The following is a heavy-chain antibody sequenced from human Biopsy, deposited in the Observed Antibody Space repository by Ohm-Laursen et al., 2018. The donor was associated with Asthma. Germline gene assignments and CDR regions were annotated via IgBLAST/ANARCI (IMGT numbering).Heavy chain of an antibody. Sequence: SSVKVSCKSPRGTFSSYAISWVRQAPGQGLEWMGGIMPPFGLTNYAQRFQDRLTISADKSTRTAYMELRRLRSEDSAVYYCARDHCSALWAGVSTDNCYFDYWGQGTLLTVSS. CDR2: IMPPFGLT. CDR1: RGTFSSYA. D-gene: IGHD5/OR15-5a*01. J-gene: IGHJ4*02. CDR3: ARDHCSALWAGVSTDNCYFDY. V-gene: IGHV1-69*17.